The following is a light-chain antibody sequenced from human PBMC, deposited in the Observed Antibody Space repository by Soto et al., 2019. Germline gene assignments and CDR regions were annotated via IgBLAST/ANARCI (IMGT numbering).Light chain of an antibody. CDR1: SIDVGGYNY. CDR3: SSYSGTRNV. CDR2: EVN. J-gene: IGLJ1*01. Sequence: QSVLTQPPSASGSPGQSVAISCTGTSIDVGGYNYVSWDQQNPGKAPKLMIYEVNKRPSGVPDRFSGSKSGNTASLTVSGLQAEDEVDYYGSSYSGTRNVVGTGTKVTVL. V-gene: IGLV2-8*01.